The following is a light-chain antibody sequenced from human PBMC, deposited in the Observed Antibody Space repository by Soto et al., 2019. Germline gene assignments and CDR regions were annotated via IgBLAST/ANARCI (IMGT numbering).Light chain of an antibody. CDR2: GTT. V-gene: IGLV1-40*01. Sequence: QSALTQPPSVSGAPGQRITISCTGNTSNIGAAYAVHWYKQLPGTVPKLLIYGTTNRPSGVPDRFSGSRSGSSASLAITGLQAEEEADYFCQSYDSRLSGSVLFGGGTKLTVL. CDR3: QSYDSRLSGSVL. J-gene: IGLJ3*02. CDR1: TSNIGAAYA.